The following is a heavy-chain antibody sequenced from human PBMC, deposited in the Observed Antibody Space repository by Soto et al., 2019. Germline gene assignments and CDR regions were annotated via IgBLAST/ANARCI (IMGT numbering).Heavy chain of an antibody. CDR2: IWYDGSNK. CDR3: ARQGVNSDFDY. D-gene: IGHD2-8*01. CDR1: GFIFSSHG. J-gene: IGHJ4*02. Sequence: GGSLRLSCAASGFIFSSHGMHWVRQAPGKGLEWVAVIWYDGSNKYYADSVKGRFTISRDNSRNTVSMQMNSLRAEDTAVYYCARQGVNSDFDYWGQGTLVTVSS. V-gene: IGHV3-33*01.